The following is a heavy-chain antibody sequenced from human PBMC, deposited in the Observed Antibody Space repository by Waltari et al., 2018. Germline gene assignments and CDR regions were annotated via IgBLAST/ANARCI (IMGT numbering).Heavy chain of an antibody. J-gene: IGHJ4*02. CDR3: ARTPGVVVVPAAIGFYFDY. CDR1: GGSISSYY. D-gene: IGHD2-2*02. Sequence: QVQLQESGPGLVKPSETLSLTCTVSGGSISSYYWSWIRQPPGKGLEWIGYIYYSGSTNYNPPLKSRVTISVDTSKNQFSLKLSSVTAADTAVYYCARTPGVVVVPAAIGFYFDYWGQGTLVTVSS. V-gene: IGHV4-59*01. CDR2: IYYSGST.